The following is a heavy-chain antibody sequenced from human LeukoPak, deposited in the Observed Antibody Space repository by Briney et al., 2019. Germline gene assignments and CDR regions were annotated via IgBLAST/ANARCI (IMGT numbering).Heavy chain of an antibody. J-gene: IGHJ4*02. CDR3: AKGDYYDSSGYE. CDR1: GFTFSSYA. CDR2: ISGSGGST. D-gene: IGHD3-22*01. V-gene: IGHV3-23*01. Sequence: GGSLRLSCAASGFTFSSYAMSWVRQAPGKGLEWVSAISGSGGSTYYADSVKGRFTISRDNSKNTLYLQMNSLRAEDTAVYCCAKGDYYDSSGYEWGQGTLVTVSS.